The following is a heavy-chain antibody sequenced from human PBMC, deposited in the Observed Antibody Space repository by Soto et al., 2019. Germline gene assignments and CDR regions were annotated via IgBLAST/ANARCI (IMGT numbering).Heavy chain of an antibody. CDR3: AKEFTYYDFWSGPRPFDY. V-gene: IGHV3-23*01. D-gene: IGHD3-3*01. CDR1: GFTFSSYA. CDR2: ISGSGGST. Sequence: VGSLRLSCAASGFTFSSYAMSWVRQAPGKGLEWVSAISGSGGSTYYADSVKGRFTISRDNSKNTLYLQMNSLRAEDTAVYYCAKEFTYYDFWSGPRPFDYWGQGTLVTAPQ. J-gene: IGHJ4*02.